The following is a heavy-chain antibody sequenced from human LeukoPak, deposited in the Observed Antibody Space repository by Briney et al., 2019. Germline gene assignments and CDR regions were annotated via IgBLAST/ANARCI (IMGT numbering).Heavy chain of an antibody. CDR2: INASNGNT. V-gene: IGHV1-18*01. J-gene: IGHJ4*02. CDR3: ARESGSGQLDY. CDR1: GYTFRNYG. D-gene: IGHD6-19*01. Sequence: ASVKVSCKASGYTFRNYGLTWVRQAPGQGLEWMGWINASNGNTNYAQNFKGRVTMTTDTPTGTAYMELRSLRSGDTGVYFCARESGSGQLDYWGQGTLVTVSS.